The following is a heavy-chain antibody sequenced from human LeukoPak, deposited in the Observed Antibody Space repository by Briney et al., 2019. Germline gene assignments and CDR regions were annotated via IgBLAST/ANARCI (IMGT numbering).Heavy chain of an antibody. CDR3: AKDFSYSGSYVTVFDY. J-gene: IGHJ4*02. D-gene: IGHD1-26*01. Sequence: GGSLRLSCVASGFTFSSYGMSWVRQAPGKGLEWVSFISGNGGRTDYAESVKGRFTISRDNSKNTLYLQMNSLRAEDTAVYYCAKDFSYSGSYVTVFDYWGQGTLVTVSS. CDR2: ISGNGGRT. CDR1: GFTFSSYG. V-gene: IGHV3-23*01.